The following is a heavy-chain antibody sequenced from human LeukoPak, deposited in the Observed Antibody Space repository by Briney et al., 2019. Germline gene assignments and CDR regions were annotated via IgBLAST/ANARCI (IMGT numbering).Heavy chain of an antibody. V-gene: IGHV3-74*01. CDR1: GFTFSSYW. CDR3: VRGLLGPDY. J-gene: IGHJ4*02. CDR2: INNDGNGT. D-gene: IGHD7-27*01. Sequence: GGSLRLPCAASGFTFSSYWMHWVRQAPGKGLMWVSRINNDGNGTVYADSVEGRFTISRDNAKNTLYLQMNSLRADDTAVYYCVRGLLGPDYWGQGTQVTVSS.